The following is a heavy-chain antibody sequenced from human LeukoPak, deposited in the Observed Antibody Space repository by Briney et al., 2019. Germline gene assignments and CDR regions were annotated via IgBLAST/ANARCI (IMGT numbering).Heavy chain of an antibody. D-gene: IGHD3-10*01. CDR3: ARGVGEYYGMDV. Sequence: SETLSLTCTVSGGSISSHYWSWIRQPPGKGREWIGYIYYSGSTNYNPSPKSRVTISVDTSKNQFSLKLSSVTAADTAVYYCARGVGEYYGMDVWGQGTTVTVSS. J-gene: IGHJ6*02. V-gene: IGHV4-59*11. CDR1: GGSISSHY. CDR2: IYYSGST.